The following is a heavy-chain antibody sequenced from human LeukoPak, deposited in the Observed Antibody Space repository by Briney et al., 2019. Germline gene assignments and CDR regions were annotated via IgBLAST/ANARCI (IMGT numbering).Heavy chain of an antibody. CDR1: GYTFTHQW. CDR2: IYPRDSDT. CDR3: ARHSDVIGAI. Sequence: PGESLKISCKASGYTFTHQWIGWVRQKSGSGLEWMGIIYPRDSDTRYSPSFQGHVSISADTSINTAYLEWSRLEPSDTAIYYCARHSDVIGAIWGQGTLVTVSS. J-gene: IGHJ4*02. D-gene: IGHD3-10*01. V-gene: IGHV5-51*01.